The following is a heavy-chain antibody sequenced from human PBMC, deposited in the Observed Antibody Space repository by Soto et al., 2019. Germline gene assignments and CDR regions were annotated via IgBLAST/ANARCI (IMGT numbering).Heavy chain of an antibody. CDR1: GMTFSQSA. D-gene: IGHD6-13*01. CDR2: IWNDGSFQ. CDR3: ARGIGVAGRFFYYYGLDV. V-gene: IGHV3-33*04. Sequence: QVQLVESGGGVAQPGRYLRLSCAASGMTFSQSAMHWVRQAPGKGLEWVAGIWNDGSFQDYVDSVKGRFSISRDNSKKTLYLQMNNLRADDTAIYYCARGIGVAGRFFYYYGLDVWGQGTPVTVSS. J-gene: IGHJ6*02.